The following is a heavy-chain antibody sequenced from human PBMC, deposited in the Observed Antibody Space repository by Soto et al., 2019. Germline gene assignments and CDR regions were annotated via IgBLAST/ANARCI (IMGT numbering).Heavy chain of an antibody. CDR3: ARGSRFLEWLSLNWFDP. J-gene: IGHJ5*02. V-gene: IGHV3-48*02. D-gene: IGHD3-3*01. CDR2: ISSSSSTI. Sequence: GGSLRLSCAASGFTFSSYSMNWVRQAPGKGLEWVSYISSSSSTIYYADSVKGRFTISRDNAKNSLYLQMNSLRDEDTAVYYCARGSRFLEWLSLNWFDPWGQGTLVTV. CDR1: GFTFSSYS.